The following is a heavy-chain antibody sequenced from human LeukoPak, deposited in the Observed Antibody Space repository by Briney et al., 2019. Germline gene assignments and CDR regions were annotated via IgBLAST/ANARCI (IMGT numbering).Heavy chain of an antibody. CDR1: GFTFSSYE. J-gene: IGHJ4*02. CDR3: ARGAAYYDFWSGYYIGRYYFDY. V-gene: IGHV3-48*03. Sequence: PGGSLRLSCAASGFTFSSYEMNWVRQAPGKGLVWVSYISSSGSTIYYADSVKGRFTISRDNAKTSLYLQMNSLRAEDTAVYYCARGAAYYDFWSGYYIGRYYFDYWGQGTLVTVSS. D-gene: IGHD3-3*01. CDR2: ISSSGSTI.